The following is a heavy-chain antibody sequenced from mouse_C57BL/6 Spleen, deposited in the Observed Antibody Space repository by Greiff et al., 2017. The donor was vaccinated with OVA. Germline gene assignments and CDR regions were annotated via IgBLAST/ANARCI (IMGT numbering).Heavy chain of an antibody. CDR1: GFSLTSSG. CDR2: IWSGGST. CDR3: ARIGDYYAMAY. Sequence: VQRVESGPGLVQPSPSLYITCTVSGFSLTSSGVHWVRQSPGKGLEWLGVIWSGGSTDYYAAFIYSLSISNDNSKSQVFFQMNSLQADDTAIYYCARIGDYYAMAYWGQGTSGTVSS. J-gene: IGHJ4*01. V-gene: IGHV2-2*01. D-gene: IGHD3-3*01.